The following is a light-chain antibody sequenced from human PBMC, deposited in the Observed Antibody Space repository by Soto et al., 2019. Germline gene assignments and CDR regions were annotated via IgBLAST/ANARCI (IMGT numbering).Light chain of an antibody. J-gene: IGLJ1*01. CDR2: EVS. Sequence: QSALAQPASVSGSPGQSITISCTGTSSDVGGYNFVSWYQQHPGKAPKLMIYEVSNRPSGVSNRFSGSKSGNTASLTISGLQAEDEADYYCGSYTSNNFYVFGTGTKVTVL. V-gene: IGLV2-14*01. CDR3: GSYTSNNFYV. CDR1: SSDVGGYNF.